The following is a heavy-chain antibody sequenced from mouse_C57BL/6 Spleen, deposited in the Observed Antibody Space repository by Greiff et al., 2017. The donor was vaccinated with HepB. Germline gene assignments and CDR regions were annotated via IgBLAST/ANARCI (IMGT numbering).Heavy chain of an antibody. Sequence: DVQLQESGGGLVQPGGSMKLSCAASGFTFSDAWMDWVRQSPEKGLEWVAEIRNKANNHATYYAESVKGRFTISRDDSKSSVYLQMNSLRAEDTGIYYCTSLLRPRYWYFDVWGTGTTVTVSS. J-gene: IGHJ1*03. CDR3: TSLLRPRYWYFDV. D-gene: IGHD1-2*01. CDR2: IRNKANNHAT. CDR1: GFTFSDAW. V-gene: IGHV6-6*01.